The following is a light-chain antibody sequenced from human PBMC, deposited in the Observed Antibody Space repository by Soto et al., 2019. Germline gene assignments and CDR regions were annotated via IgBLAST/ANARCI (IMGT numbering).Light chain of an antibody. CDR3: CSYAVRDTFYV. CDR1: SNDVGAYNY. CDR2: DVS. V-gene: IGLV2-11*01. Sequence: QSVLTQPHSVSGSPGQSVIISCTGTSNDVGAYNYVSWYQQHPGKAPKLVIYDVSKRPSGVPARFSGSKSGNTASLTISGLQAEDEADYFCCSYAVRDTFYVFGTGTKGTVL. J-gene: IGLJ1*01.